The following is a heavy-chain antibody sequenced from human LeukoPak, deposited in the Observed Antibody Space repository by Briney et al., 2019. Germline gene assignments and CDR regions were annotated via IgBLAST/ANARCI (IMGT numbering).Heavy chain of an antibody. CDR1: GFTFSSYG. CDR3: ARGKSSRAHFNWFDP. V-gene: IGHV3-33*01. J-gene: IGHJ5*02. CDR2: IWYDGSNK. Sequence: PGGSLKLSCAASGFTFSSYGMHWVRQAPGKGLEWVAVIWYDGSNKYYADSVKGRFTISRDNSKNTLYLQMNSLRAEDTAVYYCARGKSSRAHFNWFDPWGQGTLVTVSS. D-gene: IGHD6-6*01.